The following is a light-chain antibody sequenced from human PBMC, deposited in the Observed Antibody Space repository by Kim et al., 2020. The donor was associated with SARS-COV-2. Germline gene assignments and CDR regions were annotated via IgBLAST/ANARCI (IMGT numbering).Light chain of an antibody. Sequence: GPTVTISCTRSSASIASNYVQWYQQRPGSAPTTVIYEDNQRPSGVPDRFSGSIDSSSNSASLTISGLKTEDEADYYCQSYDSSSWVFGGGTQLTVL. J-gene: IGLJ3*02. V-gene: IGLV6-57*03. CDR3: QSYDSSSWV. CDR2: EDN. CDR1: SASIASNY.